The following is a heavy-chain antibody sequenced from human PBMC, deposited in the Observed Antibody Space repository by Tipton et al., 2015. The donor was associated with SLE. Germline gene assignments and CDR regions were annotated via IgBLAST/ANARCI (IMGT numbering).Heavy chain of an antibody. J-gene: IGHJ6*03. CDR3: ASQQLVSYYYFYYMGV. V-gene: IGHV1-69*01. CDR1: GDTISSNA. CDR2: IIPIVGSA. Sequence: QVQLVQSGTEVRKPGSSVKVSCKASGDTISSNAINWVRQAPGQGLEWMGGIIPIVGSANYAQKFQGRVTISADESTSTAYMELSSLTSEDTALYYCASQQLVSYYYFYYMGVWGNGTPVTVSS. D-gene: IGHD6-13*01.